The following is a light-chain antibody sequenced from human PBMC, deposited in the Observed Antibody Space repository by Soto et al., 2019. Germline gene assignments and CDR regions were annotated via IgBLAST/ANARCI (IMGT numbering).Light chain of an antibody. CDR1: SSNIGSNY. CDR2: RNN. CDR3: AAWDDSLSGSYV. J-gene: IGLJ1*01. Sequence: QLVLTQPPSASGTPGQRVTVSCSGSSSNIGSNYVYWYRQLPGTAPKLLIYRNNQRPSGVPDRFSGSKSGTSASLAISGLRSEDEADYYCAAWDDSLSGSYVFGTGTKVTVL. V-gene: IGLV1-47*01.